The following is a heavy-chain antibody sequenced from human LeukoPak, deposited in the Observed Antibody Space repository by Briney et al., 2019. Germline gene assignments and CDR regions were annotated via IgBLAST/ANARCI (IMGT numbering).Heavy chain of an antibody. CDR3: ARVQGYCSTTSCYPHY. D-gene: IGHD2-2*01. CDR1: GYTLTNYA. CDR2: INTNTGNP. Sequence: ASVKVSCKASGYTLTNYALNWARQAPGQGLEWMGWINTNTGNPTYAQGFTGRFVFSLDTSVNTAYLQISSLKAEDTAIYYCARVQGYCSTTSCYPHYWSQGTLVTVSS. V-gene: IGHV7-4-1*02. J-gene: IGHJ4*02.